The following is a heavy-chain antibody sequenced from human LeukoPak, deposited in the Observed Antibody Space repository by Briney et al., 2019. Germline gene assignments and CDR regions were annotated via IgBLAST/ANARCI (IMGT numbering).Heavy chain of an antibody. V-gene: IGHV4-34*01. D-gene: IGHD5-12*01. CDR3: AKNGQSGFSFDP. J-gene: IGHJ5*02. CDR1: GGFFYGSY. CDR2: GDNRGGT. Sequence: SETLSLTCAVYGGFFYGSYWSWIRHLPGKGLEWIGEGDNRGGTKYNPSLKSRVTISADTSKNQFSLNLNFLTAADTGVYYCAKNGQSGFSFDPWGQGTPVTVSS.